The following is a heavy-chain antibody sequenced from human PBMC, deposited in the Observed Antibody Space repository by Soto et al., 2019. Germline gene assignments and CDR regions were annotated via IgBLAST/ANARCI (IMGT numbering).Heavy chain of an antibody. J-gene: IGHJ5*02. V-gene: IGHV3-7*01. Sequence: EVQLVESGGGLVRPGGSLRLSCAASGFTFSTYWMSWVRQAPGKGLEWVANIKEDGSAKSYVDSVKGRFTISRDNAKNSLYLQMNTLRAEDTAMYHCARDRGRGVECFGTCYSSYFDPWGQGTLVTVSS. CDR3: ARDRGRGVECFGTCYSSYFDP. D-gene: IGHD2-15*01. CDR1: GFTFSTYW. CDR2: IKEDGSAK.